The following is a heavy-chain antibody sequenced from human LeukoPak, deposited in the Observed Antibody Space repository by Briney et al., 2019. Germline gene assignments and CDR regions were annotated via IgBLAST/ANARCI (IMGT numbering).Heavy chain of an antibody. CDR1: GFTFSSYA. J-gene: IGHJ4*02. D-gene: IGHD6-13*01. V-gene: IGHV3-23*01. CDR2: ISGSGGST. CDR3: AKGRRGIAAAGIDY. Sequence: GGSLRLSCAASGFTFSSYAMSWVRQAPGKGLEWVSAISGSGGSTYYADSVKGRFTISRDNSKNALYLQMNSLRAEDTAVYYCAKGRRGIAAAGIDYWGQGTLVTVSS.